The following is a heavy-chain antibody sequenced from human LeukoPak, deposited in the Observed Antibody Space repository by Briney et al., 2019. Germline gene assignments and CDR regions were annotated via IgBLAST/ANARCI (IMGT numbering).Heavy chain of an antibody. Sequence: SETLSLTCTVSGDSIISSDYYWAWIRQPPGKGLEWIGRIYTSGSTNYNPSLKSRVTMSVDTSKNQFSLKLSSVTAADTAVYYCARENVGSDYYYYYYMDVWGKGTTVTVSS. CDR3: ARENVGSDYYYYYYMDV. D-gene: IGHD1-26*01. V-gene: IGHV4-39*07. J-gene: IGHJ6*03. CDR2: IYTSGST. CDR1: GDSIISSDYY.